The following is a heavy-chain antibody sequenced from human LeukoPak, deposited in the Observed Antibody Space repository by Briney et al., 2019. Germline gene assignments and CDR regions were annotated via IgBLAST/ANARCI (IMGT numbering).Heavy chain of an antibody. CDR1: GGSISSGGYS. D-gene: IGHD2-15*01. Sequence: PSETLSLTCAVSGGSISSGGYSWSWIRQPPGKGLEWIGYIYHSGSTYYNPSLKSRVTISVDRSKNQFSLKLSSVTAADTAVYYCARECSGGSCYSVWGQGTLVTVSS. V-gene: IGHV4-30-2*01. J-gene: IGHJ4*02. CDR3: ARECSGGSCYSV. CDR2: IYHSGST.